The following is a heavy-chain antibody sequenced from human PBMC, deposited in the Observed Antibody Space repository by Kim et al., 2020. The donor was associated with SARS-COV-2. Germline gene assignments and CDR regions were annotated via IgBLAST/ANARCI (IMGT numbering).Heavy chain of an antibody. V-gene: IGHV4-34*01. J-gene: IGHJ6*02. Sequence: KSRVTISVDTSKNQFSLKLSSVTAADTAVYYCAYGSGSYYKRYYYYGMDVWGQGTTVTVSS. CDR3: AYGSGSYYKRYYYYGMDV. D-gene: IGHD3-10*01.